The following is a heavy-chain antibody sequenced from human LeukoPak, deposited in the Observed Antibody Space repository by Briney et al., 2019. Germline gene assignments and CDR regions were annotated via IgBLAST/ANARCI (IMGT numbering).Heavy chain of an antibody. CDR2: IYWNDDK. V-gene: IGHV2-5*01. CDR3: AHSVGVGIAARFDY. D-gene: IGHD6-6*01. Sequence: KESGPTLVEPTQTLTLTCTFSGFSLSTSGVGVGWIRQPPGKALEWLALIYWNDDKRYSPSLKSRLTITKDTSKNQVVLTMTNMDPVDTATYYCAHSVGVGIAARFDYWGQGTLVTVSS. CDR1: GFSLSTSGVG. J-gene: IGHJ4*02.